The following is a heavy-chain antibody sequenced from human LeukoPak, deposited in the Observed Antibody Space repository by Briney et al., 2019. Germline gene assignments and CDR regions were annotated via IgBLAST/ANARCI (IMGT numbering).Heavy chain of an antibody. D-gene: IGHD1-26*01. CDR2: INPNSGGT. Sequence: ASVKVSCKASGYTFTSYYMHWVRQAPGQGLEWMGWINPNSGGTNYAQKFQGRVTMTRDTSISTAYMELSRLRSDDTAVYYCARDRGGSYYGDAFDIWGQGTMVTVSS. J-gene: IGHJ3*02. CDR3: ARDRGGSYYGDAFDI. V-gene: IGHV1-2*02. CDR1: GYTFTSYY.